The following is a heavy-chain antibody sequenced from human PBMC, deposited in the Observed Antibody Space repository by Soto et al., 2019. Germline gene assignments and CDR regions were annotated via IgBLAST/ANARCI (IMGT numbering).Heavy chain of an antibody. CDR1: GGLFSSYP. D-gene: IGHD3-10*01. V-gene: IGHV1-69*01. J-gene: IGHJ3*02. CDR2: IIPVFQTA. CDR3: ARRETQFGEDAIDM. Sequence: QEQLVQSGAEVKKPGSSVKVSCKASGGLFSSYPISWVRQVPGQGLEWMGGIIPVFQTAYYTQRFQGRVTITADESTNTAYMELSSLRSEDTAVYYCARRETQFGEDAIDMWGQGTVVTVSS.